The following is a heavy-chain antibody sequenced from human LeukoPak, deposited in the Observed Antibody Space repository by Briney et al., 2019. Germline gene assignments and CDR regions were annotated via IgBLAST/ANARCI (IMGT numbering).Heavy chain of an antibody. CDR1: GGSISSGDYY. D-gene: IGHD2-21*02. CDR2: IYYSGST. V-gene: IGHV4-30-4*01. Sequence: SETLSLTCTVSGGSISSGDYYWSWIRQPPGKGLEWIGYIYYSGSTYYNPSLKSRVTISVDTSKNQFSLKLSSVTAADTAVYYCARAGVTAPYGYFDYWGQGTLVTVAS. J-gene: IGHJ4*02. CDR3: ARAGVTAPYGYFDY.